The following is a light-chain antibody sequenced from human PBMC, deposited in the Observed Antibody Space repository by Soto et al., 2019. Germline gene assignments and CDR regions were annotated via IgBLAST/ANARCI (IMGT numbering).Light chain of an antibody. Sequence: DIQMTQSPSTLSASVGDRVTITCRASQSISSWLAWYQQKPGKAPKLLIYDASSFESGVPSRFSGSGSGTEFNLTISSLQPDDFATYYCQPYNSYPYTFGQGTKLEIK. CDR1: QSISSW. V-gene: IGKV1-5*01. J-gene: IGKJ2*01. CDR3: QPYNSYPYT. CDR2: DAS.